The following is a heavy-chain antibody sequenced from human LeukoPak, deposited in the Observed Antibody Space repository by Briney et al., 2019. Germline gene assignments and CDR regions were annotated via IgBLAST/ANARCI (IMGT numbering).Heavy chain of an antibody. CDR2: IKQDGTEK. Sequence: PGGSLRLSCAASGFTFSDYWMNWFRQIPGKGLEWVANIKQDGTEKYYVDSVKGRFSISRDNAKNSLYLQMNSLKAEDTAVYYCGTHYNWGQGILVTVSS. J-gene: IGHJ4*02. CDR1: GFTFSDYW. D-gene: IGHD4-11*01. V-gene: IGHV3-7*01. CDR3: GTHYN.